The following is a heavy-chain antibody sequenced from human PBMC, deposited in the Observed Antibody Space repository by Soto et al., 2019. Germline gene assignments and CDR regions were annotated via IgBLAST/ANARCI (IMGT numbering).Heavy chain of an antibody. V-gene: IGHV1-18*01. J-gene: IGHJ4*02. Sequence: ASVKVSCKASGYTFTSYGISWVRQAPGQGLEWMGWISAYNGNTNYAQKPQGRVTMTTDTSTSTAYMELRSLRSDDTAVYYCATAPKNYDFWSGPPYYFDYWGQGTLVTVSS. D-gene: IGHD3-3*01. CDR3: ATAPKNYDFWSGPPYYFDY. CDR1: GYTFTSYG. CDR2: ISAYNGNT.